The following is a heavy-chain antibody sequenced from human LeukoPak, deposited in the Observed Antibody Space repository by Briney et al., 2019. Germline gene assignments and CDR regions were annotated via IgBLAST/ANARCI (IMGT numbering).Heavy chain of an antibody. CDR1: GYTFTNYY. Sequence: ASVKVSCKASGYTFTNYYIHWVRQAPGQGLEWMGIINPSGGSTNYAPKFQGRVTMTRDTSTSTVYMELSSLRSEDTAVYYCARAGYSYGFSYYYYMDVWGKGTTVTVSS. J-gene: IGHJ6*03. V-gene: IGHV1-46*01. CDR2: INPSGGST. CDR3: ARAGYSYGFSYYYYMDV. D-gene: IGHD5-18*01.